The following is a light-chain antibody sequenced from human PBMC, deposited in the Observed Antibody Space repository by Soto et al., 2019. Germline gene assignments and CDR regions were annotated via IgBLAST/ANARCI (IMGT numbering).Light chain of an antibody. CDR2: EVS. V-gene: IGLV2-8*01. Sequence: QSALTQPPSASGSPGQSVTISCTGTSSDVGGYNYVSWYQQHPGKAPKLMIYEVSKRPSGVPDRFSGSKSGNTASLTVSGLQADDEADYYFSSYAGSNNLVFGGGTKLTVL. CDR1: SSDVGGYNY. J-gene: IGLJ2*01. CDR3: SSYAGSNNLV.